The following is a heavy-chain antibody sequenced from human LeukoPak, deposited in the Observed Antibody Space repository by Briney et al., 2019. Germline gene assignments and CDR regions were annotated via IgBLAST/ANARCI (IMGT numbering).Heavy chain of an antibody. CDR2: ISWNSGSI. V-gene: IGHV3-9*01. CDR1: GFTFDDYA. D-gene: IGHD6-19*01. J-gene: IGHJ4*02. CDR3: ARDRGAVTDVFDY. Sequence: GGSLRLSCAASGFTFDDYAMHWVRQAPGKGLGWVSGISWNSGSIDYADSVKGRFTISRDNAKNSLYLQMNSLRAEDTAVYYCARDRGAVTDVFDYWGQGTLVTVSS.